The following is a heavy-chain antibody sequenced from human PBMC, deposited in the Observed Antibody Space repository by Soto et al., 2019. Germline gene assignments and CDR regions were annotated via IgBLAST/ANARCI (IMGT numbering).Heavy chain of an antibody. CDR1: GFTFSVYW. Sequence: EVQLVESGGGLVQPGGSLRLSCAASGFTFSVYWMHWVRQAPGKGLVWVSRIDSDGSTISYADSVKGRFTISRDNAKSTLYLQMNSLRAEDTAVYYCARPGYSNYGPGVDVWGQGTTVTVSS. CDR3: ARPGYSNYGPGVDV. V-gene: IGHV3-74*01. D-gene: IGHD4-4*01. CDR2: IDSDGSTI. J-gene: IGHJ6*02.